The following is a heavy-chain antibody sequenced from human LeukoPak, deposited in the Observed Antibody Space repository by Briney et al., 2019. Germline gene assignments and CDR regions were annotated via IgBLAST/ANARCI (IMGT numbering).Heavy chain of an antibody. CDR3: AKDPIRHYSGSGESITTYFFDY. D-gene: IGHD3-10*01. J-gene: IGHJ4*02. V-gene: IGHV3-30*18. CDR2: ISYDGSNK. CDR1: GFTFSSYG. Sequence: SGGSLRLSCAASGFTFSSYGMHWVRQAPGKGLEWVAVISYDGSNKYYADSVKGRFTISRDNSKNTLYLQMNSLRAEDTAVYYCAKDPIRHYSGSGESITTYFFDYWGQGTLVTVSS.